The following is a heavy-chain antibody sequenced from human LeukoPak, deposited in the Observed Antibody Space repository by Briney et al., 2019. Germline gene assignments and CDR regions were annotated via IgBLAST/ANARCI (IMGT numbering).Heavy chain of an antibody. CDR3: ARGVAAAGPEEYAFDI. CDR2: ISYDGSNK. V-gene: IGHV3-30-3*01. J-gene: IGHJ3*02. CDR1: GFTFSSYA. Sequence: GGSLRLSCAASGFTFSSYAMHWVRQAPGKGLEWVAVISYDGSNKYYADSVKGRFTISRDNSKNTLYLQMNSLRAEDTAVYYCARGVAAAGPEEYAFDIWGQGTMVTVSS. D-gene: IGHD6-13*01.